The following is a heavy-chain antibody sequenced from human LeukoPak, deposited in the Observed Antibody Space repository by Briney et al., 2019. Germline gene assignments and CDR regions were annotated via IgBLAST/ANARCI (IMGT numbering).Heavy chain of an antibody. CDR3: ARESSGYGSFYFDY. V-gene: IGHV4-30-2*01. Sequence: PSETLSLTCAVSGGSISSGGYSWSWLRQPPGKGLEWIGYIYHSGSTYYNPSLKSRLTISVDTSKKQFSLKLSSVTAADTAVYYCARESSGYGSFYFDYWGQGTLVTVSS. CDR2: IYHSGST. D-gene: IGHD5-12*01. J-gene: IGHJ4*02. CDR1: GGSISSGGYS.